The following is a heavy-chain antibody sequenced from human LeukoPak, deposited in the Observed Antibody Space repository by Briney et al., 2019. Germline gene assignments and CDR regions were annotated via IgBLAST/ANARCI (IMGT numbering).Heavy chain of an antibody. CDR2: ISGSGRNS. J-gene: IGHJ5*01. D-gene: IGHD6-19*01. V-gene: IGHV3-23*01. CDR3: AKDVHTSGWYGWFDS. Sequence: GGSLRLSCAASGFTFSNCAVNWVRQAPGKGLEGVSLISGSGRNSYYADSVKGRFTISRDNSKNTMYLQMNSLRAEDTAVYYCAKDVHTSGWYGWFDSWGQGTLVTVSS. CDR1: GFTFSNCA.